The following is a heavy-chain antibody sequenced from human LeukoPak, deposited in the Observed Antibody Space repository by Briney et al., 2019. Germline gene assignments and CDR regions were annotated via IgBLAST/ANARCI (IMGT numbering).Heavy chain of an antibody. CDR3: AREKIAAAGYYFDY. CDR2: IIPIFGTA. J-gene: IGHJ4*02. D-gene: IGHD6-13*01. V-gene: IGHV1-69*13. CDR1: GYTFTSYA. Sequence: SVKVSCKASGYTFTSYAISWVRQAPGQGLEWMGGIIPIFGTANYAQKFQGRVTITADESTSTAYMELSSLRSEDTAVYYCAREKIAAAGYYFDYWGQGTLVTVSS.